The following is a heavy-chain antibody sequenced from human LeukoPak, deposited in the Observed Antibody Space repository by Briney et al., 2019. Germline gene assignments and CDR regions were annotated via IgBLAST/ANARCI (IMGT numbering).Heavy chain of an antibody. CDR3: ARDLVGPYYDILTGYYSEGDSYYMDV. V-gene: IGHV1-18*01. D-gene: IGHD3-9*01. CDR1: GYTFTSYG. Sequence: ASVKVSCKASGYTFTSYGISWVRQAPGQGLEWMGWISAYNGNTNYAQKLQGRVTMTTDTSTSTAYMELRSLRSDDTAVYYCARDLVGPYYDILTGYYSEGDSYYMDVWGKGTTVTVSS. J-gene: IGHJ6*03. CDR2: ISAYNGNT.